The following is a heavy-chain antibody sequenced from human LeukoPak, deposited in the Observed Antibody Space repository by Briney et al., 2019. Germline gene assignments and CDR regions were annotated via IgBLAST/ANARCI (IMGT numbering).Heavy chain of an antibody. Sequence: GGSLRLSCAASGFTFSSYALSWVRQAPGKGLEWVSAISGSGGSTYYADSVKGRFTISRDNSKNTLYLQMNSLRAEDTAVYYCAKDGGNWNDGLVYWGQGTLVTVSS. CDR1: GFTFSSYA. CDR3: AKDGGNWNDGLVY. CDR2: ISGSGGST. D-gene: IGHD1-1*01. J-gene: IGHJ4*02. V-gene: IGHV3-23*01.